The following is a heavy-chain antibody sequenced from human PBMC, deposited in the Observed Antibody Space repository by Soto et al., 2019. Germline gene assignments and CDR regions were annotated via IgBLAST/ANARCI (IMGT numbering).Heavy chain of an antibody. D-gene: IGHD3-10*01. Sequence: PGESLKISCQGSGYSFTSYWISWVRQMPGKGLEWMGRIDPSDFDSDYSPSFQGRVTISIDRSISTAYLQWSSLKASDTAMYYCARSFGASDYFDSWGQGTLVTVS. CDR3: ARSFGASDYFDS. V-gene: IGHV5-10-1*01. CDR2: IDPSDFDS. CDR1: GYSFTSYW. J-gene: IGHJ4*02.